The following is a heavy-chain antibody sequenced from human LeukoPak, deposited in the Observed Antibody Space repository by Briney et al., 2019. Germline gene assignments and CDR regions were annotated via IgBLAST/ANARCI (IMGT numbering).Heavy chain of an antibody. CDR2: IDPSGGST. Sequence: ASVKVSCKASGYIFTNYYMHWVRQAPGQGLEWMGTIDPSGGSTTYAQKFQGRVTMTRDTSTSTVYMELSSLRSEDTAVYYCARDHGSAYYRAPRHWGQGTLVTVSS. D-gene: IGHD3-10*01. CDR3: ARDHGSAYYRAPRH. V-gene: IGHV1-46*01. CDR1: GYIFTNYY. J-gene: IGHJ4*02.